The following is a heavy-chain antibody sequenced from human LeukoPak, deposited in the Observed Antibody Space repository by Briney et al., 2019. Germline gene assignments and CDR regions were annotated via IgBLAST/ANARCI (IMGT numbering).Heavy chain of an antibody. CDR1: GLTFSSYN. V-gene: IGHV3-48*01. J-gene: IGHJ5*02. CDR3: ARVLHKRNYDSSDYYGS. CDR2: ISSSSSTI. Sequence: GGSLRLSCAASGLTFSSYNMNWVRQAPGKGLEWISYISSSSSTIYYADSVKGRFTISRDNAKNSLYLQLNSLRAEDTAVYYCARVLHKRNYDSSDYYGSWGQGTLVTVSS. D-gene: IGHD3-22*01.